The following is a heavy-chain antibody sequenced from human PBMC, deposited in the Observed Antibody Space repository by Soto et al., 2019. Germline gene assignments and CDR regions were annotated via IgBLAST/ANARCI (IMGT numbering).Heavy chain of an antibody. CDR2: INAFNDRT. J-gene: IGHJ4*02. CDR1: GYNFPTYG. V-gene: IGHV1-18*01. Sequence: QVLLVQSGSEVKKPGASVKVSCMASGYNFPTYGITWLRQAPGQGLEWMGWINAFNDRTHYAQNVQDRLTVTTDLSTSTAYLELRSLTSDDTAVYYCAREGDYGDYWVYWGQGTLVTVSS. D-gene: IGHD4-17*01. CDR3: AREGDYGDYWVY.